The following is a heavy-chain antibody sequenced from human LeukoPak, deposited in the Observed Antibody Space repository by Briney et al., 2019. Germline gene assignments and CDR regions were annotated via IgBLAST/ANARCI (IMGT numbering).Heavy chain of an antibody. Sequence: SEKVSCKASGNSISNYAVSWVRQAPGQGFEWMGGIIPIFGTADYAQKFQGRVTITADQSTSTTYMALSSLKSEDTATYYCTTRACHAGGCSSSFYYYYGLHFWGQGTRSPSR. CDR1: GNSISNYA. CDR2: IIPIFGTA. J-gene: IGHJ6*02. V-gene: IGHV1-69*13. D-gene: IGHD3-16*01. CDR3: TTRACHAGGCSSSFYYYYGLHF.